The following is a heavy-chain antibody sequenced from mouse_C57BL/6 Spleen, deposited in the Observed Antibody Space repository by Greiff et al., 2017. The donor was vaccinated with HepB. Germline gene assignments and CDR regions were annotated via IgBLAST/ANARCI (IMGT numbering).Heavy chain of an antibody. CDR2: IDPSDSET. D-gene: IGHD4-1*01. V-gene: IGHV1-52*01. CDR3: ARARLGSSYFDY. CDR1: GYTFTSYW. Sequence: QVQLQQPGAELVRPGSSVKLSCKASGYTFTSYWMHWVKQRPIQGLEWIGNIDPSDSETHYNQKFKDKATLTVDKSSSTAYMQLSSLTSEDSAVYYCARARLGSSYFDYWGQGTTLTVSS. J-gene: IGHJ2*01.